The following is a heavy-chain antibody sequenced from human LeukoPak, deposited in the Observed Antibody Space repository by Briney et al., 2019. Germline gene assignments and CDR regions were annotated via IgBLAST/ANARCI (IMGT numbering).Heavy chain of an antibody. Sequence: PVKVSCKASGCTFSSYAISWVRQAPGQGLEWMGGIIPIFGTANYAQKSQGRVTITADESTSTAYMELSSLRSEDTAVYYCARRVPGSGGSSDDAFDIWGQGTMVTVSS. J-gene: IGHJ3*02. CDR1: GCTFSSYA. D-gene: IGHD2-15*01. CDR2: IIPIFGTA. CDR3: ARRVPGSGGSSDDAFDI. V-gene: IGHV1-69*01.